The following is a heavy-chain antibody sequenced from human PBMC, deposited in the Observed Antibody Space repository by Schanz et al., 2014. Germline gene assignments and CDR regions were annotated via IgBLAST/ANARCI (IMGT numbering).Heavy chain of an antibody. Sequence: VQLVESGGGLVQPGGSLRLSCAASGFTFSTYWMSWVRQAPGKGLEWVAVIWYDGTDRYYADSVKGRFTISRDNSKNTLYLQMNSLRDEDTAMYYCAKRCSSTSCSHGAFDIWGQGTMVTVSS. V-gene: IGHV3-33*08. D-gene: IGHD2-2*01. CDR2: IWYDGTDR. J-gene: IGHJ3*02. CDR1: GFTFSTYW. CDR3: AKRCSSTSCSHGAFDI.